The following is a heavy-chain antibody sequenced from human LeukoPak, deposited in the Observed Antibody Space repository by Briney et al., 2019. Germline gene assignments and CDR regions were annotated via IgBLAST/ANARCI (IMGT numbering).Heavy chain of an antibody. J-gene: IGHJ6*02. V-gene: IGHV3-21*01. D-gene: IGHD6-13*01. Sequence: PGGSLRLSCAASGFTFSSYSMNWVRQAPGKGLEWVSSISSSSSYIYYADSVKGRFTISRDNAKNSLYLQMNSLRAEDTAVYYCARDVAAGHYYYYYGMDVWGQGTTVTVSS. CDR2: ISSSSSYI. CDR1: GFTFSSYS. CDR3: ARDVAAGHYYYYYGMDV.